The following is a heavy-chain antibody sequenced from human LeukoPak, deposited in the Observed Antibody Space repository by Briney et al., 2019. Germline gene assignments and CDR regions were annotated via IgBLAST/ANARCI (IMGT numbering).Heavy chain of an antibody. Sequence: GRSLRLSCAASGFTFSSYSMNWVRQAPVKGLEWVSYISSSSSTIYYADSVKGRFTISRDNAKNSLYLQMNSLRDEDTAVYYCAWGSDYYYGTDVWGQGTTVTVSS. CDR1: GFTFSSYS. J-gene: IGHJ6*02. CDR3: AWGSDYYYGTDV. D-gene: IGHD7-27*01. CDR2: ISSSSSTI. V-gene: IGHV3-48*02.